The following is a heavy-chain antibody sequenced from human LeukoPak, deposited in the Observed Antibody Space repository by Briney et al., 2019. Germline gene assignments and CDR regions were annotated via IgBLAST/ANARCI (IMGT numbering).Heavy chain of an antibody. D-gene: IGHD1-26*01. CDR1: GFTFSSYA. Sequence: GGSLRLSCAASGFTFSSYAMHWVRQAPGKGLEWVAVISYDGSNKYYADSVKGRFTISRDNSKNTLYLQMNSLRAEDTAVYYCAGAADGSYSDYWGQGTLVTVSS. J-gene: IGHJ4*02. CDR2: ISYDGSNK. V-gene: IGHV3-30*04. CDR3: AGAADGSYSDY.